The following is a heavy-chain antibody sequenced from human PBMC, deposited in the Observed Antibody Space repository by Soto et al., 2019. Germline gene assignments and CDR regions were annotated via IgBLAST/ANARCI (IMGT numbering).Heavy chain of an antibody. CDR1: GFTFSSYG. CDR3: ARAGGYYDSSGYRTSYYYYGMDV. D-gene: IGHD3-22*01. V-gene: IGHV3-33*01. Sequence: GGSLRLSCAASGFTFSSYGMHWVRQAPGKGLEWVAVIWYDGSNKYYADSVKGRFTISRDNSKNTLYLQMNSLRAEDTAVYYCARAGGYYDSSGYRTSYYYYGMDVWGQGTTVTVSS. CDR2: IWYDGSNK. J-gene: IGHJ6*02.